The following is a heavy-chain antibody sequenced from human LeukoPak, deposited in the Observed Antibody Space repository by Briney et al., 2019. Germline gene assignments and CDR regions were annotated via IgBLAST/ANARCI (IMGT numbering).Heavy chain of an antibody. D-gene: IGHD3-10*01. CDR3: AREGLNMVRGIIPKEAWGWFDP. CDR1: GGSISSGPYY. J-gene: IGHJ5*02. CDR2: IYSSGST. V-gene: IGHV4-61*02. Sequence: NPSETLSLTCSVSGGSISSGPYYWTWIRQPAGKGLEWIGRIYSSGSTNYNPSLKSRVTISVDTSKNQFSLKLSSVTAADTAVYYCAREGLNMVRGIIPKEAWGWFDPWGQGTLVTVSS.